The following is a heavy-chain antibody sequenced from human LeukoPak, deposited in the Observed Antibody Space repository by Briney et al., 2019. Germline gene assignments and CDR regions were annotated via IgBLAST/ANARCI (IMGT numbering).Heavy chain of an antibody. D-gene: IGHD4-17*01. CDR3: ARGLYGNYFDY. Sequence: SQTLSLTCTVSGGSISSGDYYWSWIRRPPGKGLEWIGYIYYSGSTYYNPSLTSRVTISVDTSKNQFSLKLSSVTAADTAVYYCARGLYGNYFDYWGQGTLVTVSS. CDR2: IYYSGST. J-gene: IGHJ4*02. V-gene: IGHV4-30-4*01. CDR1: GGSISSGDYY.